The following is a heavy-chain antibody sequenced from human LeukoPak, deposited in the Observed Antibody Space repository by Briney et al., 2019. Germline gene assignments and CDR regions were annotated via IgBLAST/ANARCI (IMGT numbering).Heavy chain of an antibody. D-gene: IGHD4-23*01. CDR3: ARKWELHLDY. CDR1: GYTFTSYY. CDR2: INPSDGNT. Sequence: ASVKVSCKASGYTFTSYYIHWVRQAPGQGLEWMGIINPSDGNTRYAQKFQGRVTMTRDMSTSTVYMELSSLRSEDTAVYYCARKWELHLDYWGQGTLVTVSS. J-gene: IGHJ4*02. V-gene: IGHV1-46*01.